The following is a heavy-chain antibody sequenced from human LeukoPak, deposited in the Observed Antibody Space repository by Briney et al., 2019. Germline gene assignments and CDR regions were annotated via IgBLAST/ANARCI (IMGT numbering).Heavy chain of an antibody. CDR3: AKWGSGWSFDY. CDR1: GFTFSSYA. V-gene: IGHV3-23*01. D-gene: IGHD6-19*01. J-gene: IGHJ4*02. Sequence: GGSLRLSCAASGFTFSSYAMSWVRQAPGKGLEWVSVISGSGGSTYYADSVKGRFTISRDNSKNTLYLQMKSLRAEDTAIYYCAKWGSGWSFDYWGQGTLVTVSS. CDR2: ISGSGGST.